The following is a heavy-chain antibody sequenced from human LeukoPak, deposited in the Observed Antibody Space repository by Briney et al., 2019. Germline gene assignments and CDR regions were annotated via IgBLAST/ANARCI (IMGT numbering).Heavy chain of an antibody. V-gene: IGHV1-18*01. D-gene: IGHD2-2*01. J-gene: IGHJ5*02. CDR2: ISAYNGNT. Sequence: ASVKVSCKASGYTFTSYGISWVRQAPGQGLEWMGWISAYNGNTNYAQKLQGRVTMTTDTSTSTAYMELRSLRSDDTAVYYCARDHCSSTSCSSTPPNWFDPWGQGTLVTVSS. CDR1: GYTFTSYG. CDR3: ARDHCSSTSCSSTPPNWFDP.